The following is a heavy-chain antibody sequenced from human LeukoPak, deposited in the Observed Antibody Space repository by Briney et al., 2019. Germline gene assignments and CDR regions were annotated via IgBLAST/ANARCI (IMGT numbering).Heavy chain of an antibody. V-gene: IGHV3-74*01. CDR3: ARVYGPGMDEYFHL. CDR2: INDDGTST. CDR1: GFTFSGAW. J-gene: IGHJ1*01. D-gene: IGHD3-10*01. Sequence: GGSLRLSCAASGFTFSGAWMHWVRQAPGKGLVWVSRINDDGTSTRYADSVKGRFTISRDNAMDTLYLQMNSLRAEDTAVYYCARVYGPGMDEYFHLWGQGTLVTVSS.